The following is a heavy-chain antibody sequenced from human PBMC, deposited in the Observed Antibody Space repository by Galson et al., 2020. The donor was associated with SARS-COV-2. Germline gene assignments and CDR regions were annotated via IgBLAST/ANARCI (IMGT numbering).Heavy chain of an antibody. V-gene: IGHV3-23*01. CDR3: AKCQYCRSTSCRYMGYYGMDV. J-gene: IGHJ6*02. CDR1: GFTFSSYA. Sequence: TGGSLRLSCAASGFTFSSYAISWVRQAPGKWLEWVSAIIGSGGSTYYADSVKGRFTISRDNSKNTLYLQMTSLRAEDTSVYYCAKCQYCRSTSCRYMGYYGMDVWGQGTTVTVSS. D-gene: IGHD2-2*01. CDR2: IIGSGGST.